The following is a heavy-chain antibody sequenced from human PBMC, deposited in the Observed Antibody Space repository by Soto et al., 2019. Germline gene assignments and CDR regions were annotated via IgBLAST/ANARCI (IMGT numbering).Heavy chain of an antibody. CDR2: ISSSSSDT. CDR3: VRDIARVTDTYYYDY. V-gene: IGHV3-11*06. Sequence: QVQLVESGGGLVKPGGSLRLSCAASGFTFSDYYMSWIRQAPGKGLEWVSYISSSSSDTNYADSVRGRFTISRDNAKNSLYLQMNGLRAEDTAVYYCVRDIARVTDTYYYDYWGQGTLVTVSS. CDR1: GFTFSDYY. D-gene: IGHD2-21*01. J-gene: IGHJ4*02.